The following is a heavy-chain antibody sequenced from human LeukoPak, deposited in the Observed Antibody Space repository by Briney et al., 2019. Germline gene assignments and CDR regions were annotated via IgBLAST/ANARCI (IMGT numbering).Heavy chain of an antibody. CDR1: GGSISSGSYY. J-gene: IGHJ3*02. V-gene: IGHV4-61*02. Sequence: SETLSLTCTVSGGSISSGSYYWSRIRQPAGKGLEWIGRIYTSGSTNYNPSLKSRVTISVDTSKNQFSLKLSSVTAADTAVYYCASNHAFDIWGQGTMVTVSS. CDR2: IYTSGST. CDR3: ASNHAFDI.